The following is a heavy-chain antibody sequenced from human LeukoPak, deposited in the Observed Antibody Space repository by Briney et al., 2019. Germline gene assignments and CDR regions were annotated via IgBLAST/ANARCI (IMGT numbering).Heavy chain of an antibody. J-gene: IGHJ6*03. V-gene: IGHV4-34*01. CDR2: INHSGST. CDR3: ARGRGKYYYMDV. Sequence: SETLSLTCAVYGGSFSGYYWSWIRQPPGKGLEWIGEINHSGSTNYNPSLKGRVTISVDTSKNQFSLKLSSVTAADAAVYYCARGRGKYYYMDVWGKGTTVTVSS. CDR1: GGSFSGYY. D-gene: IGHD5-12*01.